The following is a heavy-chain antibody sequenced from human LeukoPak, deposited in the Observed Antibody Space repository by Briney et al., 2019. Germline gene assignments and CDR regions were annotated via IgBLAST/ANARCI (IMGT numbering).Heavy chain of an antibody. J-gene: IGHJ5*02. CDR1: GFTFSSYA. D-gene: IGHD4-17*01. V-gene: IGHV3-30-3*01. CDR2: ISYDGSNK. Sequence: PGGSLRLSCAASGFTFSSYAMHWVRQAPGKGLEWVAVISYDGSNKYYADSVKGRFTISRDNSKNTLYLQMNSLRAEDTAVYYCARDPNWRYDYEEELFDPWGQGTLVTVSS. CDR3: ARDPNWRYDYEEELFDP.